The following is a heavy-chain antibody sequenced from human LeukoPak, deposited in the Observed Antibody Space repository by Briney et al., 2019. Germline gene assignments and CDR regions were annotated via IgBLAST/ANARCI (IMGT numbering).Heavy chain of an antibody. CDR3: ATETTAAHDY. Sequence: PGGSLRLSCAASGFTFSSYAMSRVRQAPGKGLEWVSGISGSGGTTYYADSVKGRFIISRDNSKNTLYLQMNSLRAEDTAVYYCATETTAAHDYWGQGTLVTVSS. CDR2: ISGSGGTT. D-gene: IGHD4-17*01. CDR1: GFTFSSYA. V-gene: IGHV3-23*01. J-gene: IGHJ4*02.